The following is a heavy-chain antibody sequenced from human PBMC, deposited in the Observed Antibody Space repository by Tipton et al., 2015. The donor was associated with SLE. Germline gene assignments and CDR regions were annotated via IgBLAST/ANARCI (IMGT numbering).Heavy chain of an antibody. D-gene: IGHD6-13*01. CDR1: GFTFSSYS. CDR2: ISSSSSYI. Sequence: SLRLSCVASGFTFSSYSMNWVRQAPGKGLEWVSFISSSSSYIYYADSVKGRFTISRDNAKNSLYLQMNSLRAEDTAVYYCAREGYSSSWEFAEYFQHWGQGTLVTVSS. CDR3: AREGYSSSWEFAEYFQH. J-gene: IGHJ1*01. V-gene: IGHV3-21*01.